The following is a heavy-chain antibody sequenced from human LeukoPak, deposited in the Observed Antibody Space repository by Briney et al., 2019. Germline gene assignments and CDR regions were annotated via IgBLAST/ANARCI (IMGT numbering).Heavy chain of an antibody. CDR2: IYYSGST. V-gene: IGHV4-31*03. Sequence: PSETLSLTCTVSGGSISSGGYYWSWIRQHPGKGLEWIGYIYYSGSTYYNPSLKSRVTISVDTSKNQFSMKLSSVTAADTAVYYCNRIAANYDDAFDIWGQGTMVTVSS. J-gene: IGHJ3*02. CDR1: GGSISSGGYY. CDR3: NRIAANYDDAFDI. D-gene: IGHD6-6*01.